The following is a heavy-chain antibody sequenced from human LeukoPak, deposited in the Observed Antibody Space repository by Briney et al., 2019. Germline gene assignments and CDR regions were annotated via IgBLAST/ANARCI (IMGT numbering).Heavy chain of an antibody. CDR1: GFTFSSYS. D-gene: IGHD6-19*01. V-gene: IGHV3-48*02. CDR3: ARWVSGWFLDY. J-gene: IGHJ4*02. CDR2: ISSSSTTI. Sequence: GGSLRLSCAASGFTFSSYSMNWVRQAPGKGLEWVSYISSSSTTIYYADSVKGRFTISRDNAKNSQYLQMNSLRDEDTAVYYCARWVSGWFLDYWGQGTLVTVSS.